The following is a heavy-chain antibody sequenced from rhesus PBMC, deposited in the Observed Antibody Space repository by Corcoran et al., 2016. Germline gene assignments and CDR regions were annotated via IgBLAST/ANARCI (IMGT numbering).Heavy chain of an antibody. Sequence: VEQLVESGGGLVQPGASLRLSCAASEFTFSGSDMHWVRQAPGKGVEWVSAISIGGGTYYPDSVKGRFTISRDNAKKSLYLQMNSLRAEDTAVYYCAREYCTGSRCYDFFDYWGQGVLVTVSS. J-gene: IGHJ4*01. V-gene: IGHV3-132*01. D-gene: IGHD2-21*01. CDR2: ISIGGGT. CDR3: AREYCTGSRCYDFFDY. CDR1: EFTFSGSD.